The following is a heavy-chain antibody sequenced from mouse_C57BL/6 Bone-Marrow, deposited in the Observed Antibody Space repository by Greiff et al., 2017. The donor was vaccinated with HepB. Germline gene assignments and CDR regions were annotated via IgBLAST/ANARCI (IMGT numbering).Heavy chain of an antibody. CDR2: IWGDGST. V-gene: IGHV2-3*01. CDR3: AKLRDGYRGTWCAY. D-gene: IGHD2-3*01. Sequence: QVQLKESGPGLVAPSQSLSITCTVSGFSLTSYGVSWVRQPPGKGLEWLGVIWGDGSTNYHSALISRLSISKDNAKSQYFLKLNRLQTDDTATYYCAKLRDGYRGTWCAYWGQGTLVTVSA. J-gene: IGHJ3*01. CDR1: GFSLTSYG.